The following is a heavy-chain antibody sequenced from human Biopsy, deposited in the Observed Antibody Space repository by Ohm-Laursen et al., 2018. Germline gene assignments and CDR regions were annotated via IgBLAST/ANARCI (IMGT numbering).Heavy chain of an antibody. J-gene: IGHJ4*02. V-gene: IGHV4-39*01. CDR1: DGSINSNDYY. CDR3: ATTTMDTSGWFGNYFDS. Sequence: SETLSLTWTVSDGSINSNDYYWGWIRQAPGKGLEWLGSVHYSGATYYNPPLTSRATISVDTSRNQSSLKLSSVTAADTAVYYCATTTMDTSGWFGNYFDSWGQGTLVTVSA. D-gene: IGHD6-19*01. CDR2: VHYSGAT.